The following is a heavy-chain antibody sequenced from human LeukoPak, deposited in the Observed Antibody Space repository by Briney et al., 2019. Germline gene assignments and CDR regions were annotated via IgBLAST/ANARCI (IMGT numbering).Heavy chain of an antibody. CDR2: ISAYKCNT. D-gene: IGHD6-6*01. V-gene: IGHV1-18*01. J-gene: IGHJ6*04. CDR3: ARGLRSSSSFGVAGDV. Sequence: GASVKVSCKASGYTFTSYVMSWVRPAPGQGVKGMGWISAYKCNTNYAKKLQRRVTMTTDTSTSTAYMELRSLRSDDTAVYYCARGLRSSSSFGVAGDVWGKGTTVTVSS. CDR1: GYTFTSYV.